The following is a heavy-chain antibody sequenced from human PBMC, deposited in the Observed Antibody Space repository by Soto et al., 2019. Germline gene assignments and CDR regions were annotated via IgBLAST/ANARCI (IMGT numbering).Heavy chain of an antibody. CDR3: ASIDYIWGSYRFQH. CDR1: GFTFDDYA. V-gene: IGHV3-9*01. D-gene: IGHD3-16*02. CDR2: ISWNSGSI. J-gene: IGHJ1*01. Sequence: GGSLRLSCAASGFTFDDYAMHWVRQAPGKGLEWVSGISWNSGSIGYADSVKGRFTISRDNAKNSLYLQMNSLRAEDTALYYCASIDYIWGSYRFQHWGQGTLVTVSS.